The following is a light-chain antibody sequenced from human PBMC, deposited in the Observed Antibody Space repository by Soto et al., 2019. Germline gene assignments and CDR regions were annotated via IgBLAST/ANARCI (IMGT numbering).Light chain of an antibody. CDR1: QSVTSN. Sequence: IVMTQSPATLSVSPGERATLSCRASQSVTSNLAWYQQKPGQAPRLVIYGASTRATGIPARFSGSGSGTEFTLTISSLQSEDCAVYYCQQYNDWPPLTFGGGTRVEIK. V-gene: IGKV3-15*01. J-gene: IGKJ4*02. CDR3: QQYNDWPPLT. CDR2: GAS.